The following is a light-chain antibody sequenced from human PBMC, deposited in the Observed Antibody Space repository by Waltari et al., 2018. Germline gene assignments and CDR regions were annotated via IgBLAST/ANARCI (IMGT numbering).Light chain of an antibody. V-gene: IGLV1-44*01. J-gene: IGLJ2*01. Sequence: QSVLTQPPSASGTPGPTVTISCSGLSSKIASHTLNWYQQVPGTAPKLLIYSDDQRPPGVPDRFSGSKSGTSAALAISGLQSEDEAHYYCAVWEDSLNGPVFGGGTKLTVL. CDR1: SSKIASHT. CDR2: SDD. CDR3: AVWEDSLNGPV.